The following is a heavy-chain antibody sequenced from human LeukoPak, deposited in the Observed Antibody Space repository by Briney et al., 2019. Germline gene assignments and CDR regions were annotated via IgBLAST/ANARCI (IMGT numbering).Heavy chain of an antibody. J-gene: IGHJ3*02. Sequence: ASVKVSCKASGYTFTNSYIHWVRQAPGQVLEWMGLINPDGGNTNYAQNFQGRVTLTRDTSTSTVHMELSSLRSEDTAIYYCARIRDGYNDAYDIWGQGTMVTVSS. V-gene: IGHV1-46*01. D-gene: IGHD5-24*01. CDR2: INPDGGNT. CDR1: GYTFTNSY. CDR3: ARIRDGYNDAYDI.